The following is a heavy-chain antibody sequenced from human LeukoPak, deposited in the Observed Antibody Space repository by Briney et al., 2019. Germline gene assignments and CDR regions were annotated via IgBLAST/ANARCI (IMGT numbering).Heavy chain of an antibody. V-gene: IGHV4-39*01. CDR3: ARTPRPRWAAGGPSGWFDP. Sequence: SETLSLTCTVSGGSISSSSYYWGWIRQPPGKGLEWIGSIYYSGSTYYNPSLKSRVTISVDTSKNQFSLKLSSVTAADTAVYYCARTPRPRWAAGGPSGWFDPWGQGTLVTVSS. CDR2: IYYSGST. CDR1: GGSISSSSYY. D-gene: IGHD6-13*01. J-gene: IGHJ5*02.